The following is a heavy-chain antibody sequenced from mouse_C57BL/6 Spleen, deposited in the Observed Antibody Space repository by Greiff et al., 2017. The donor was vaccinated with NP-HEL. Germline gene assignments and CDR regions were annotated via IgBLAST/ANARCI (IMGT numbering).Heavy chain of an antibody. D-gene: IGHD2-1*01. Sequence: QVQLQQSGAELVKPGASVKISCKASGYAFSSYWMNWVKQRPGKGLEWIGQIYPGDGDTNYNGKFKGKATLTADKSSSTAYMQLSSLTSEDSAVYFCARRSTLYYFDYWGQGTTLTVSS. J-gene: IGHJ2*01. V-gene: IGHV1-80*01. CDR3: ARRSTLYYFDY. CDR1: GYAFSSYW. CDR2: IYPGDGDT.